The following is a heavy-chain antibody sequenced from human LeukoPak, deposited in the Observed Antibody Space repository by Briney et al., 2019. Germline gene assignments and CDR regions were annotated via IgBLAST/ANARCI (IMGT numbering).Heavy chain of an antibody. CDR3: AREHSSGYQYYFDY. J-gene: IGHJ4*02. V-gene: IGHV1-18*01. D-gene: IGHD3-22*01. CDR2: ISAYNGNT. Sequence: GASVKVSCKASGYTFTSYGISWVRQAPGRGLEWMGWISAYNGNTNYAQKLQGRVTMTTDTSTSTAYMELRSLRSDDTAVYYCAREHSSGYQYYFDYWGQGTLVTVSS. CDR1: GYTFTSYG.